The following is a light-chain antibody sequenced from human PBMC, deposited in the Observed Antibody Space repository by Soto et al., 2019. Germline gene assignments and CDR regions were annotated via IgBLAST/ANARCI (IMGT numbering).Light chain of an antibody. CDR2: DVS. J-gene: IGLJ2*01. Sequence: QSALTQPASVSGSPGQSITISCTGTSSDVGGYNYVSWYQQHPGKAPKLMIYDVSNRPSGVSNRFSSSKSGNTAYLTISGLQAEDEADYYCSSYTSSSTLMVFGGGTKLTVL. CDR3: SSYTSSSTLMV. CDR1: SSDVGGYNY. V-gene: IGLV2-14*01.